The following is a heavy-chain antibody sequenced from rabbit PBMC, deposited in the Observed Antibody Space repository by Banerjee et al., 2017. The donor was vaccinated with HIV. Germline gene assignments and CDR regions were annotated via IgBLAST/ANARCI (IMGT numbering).Heavy chain of an antibody. CDR3: ARDLDGVIGWNFGW. CDR1: GFSFSSSDY. CDR2: IAGSSSGFT. Sequence: QSLEESGGGLVKPGASLTLTCKASGFSFSSSDYMCWVRQAPGKGLEWISCIAGSSSGFTYSATWAKGRFTFSKTSSTTVTLQMTSLTAADTATYFCARDLDGVIGWNFGWWGPGTLVTVS. V-gene: IGHV1S40*01. J-gene: IGHJ4*01. D-gene: IGHD1-1*01.